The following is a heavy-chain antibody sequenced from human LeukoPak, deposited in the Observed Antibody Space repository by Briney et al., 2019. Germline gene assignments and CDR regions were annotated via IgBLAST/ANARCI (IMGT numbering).Heavy chain of an antibody. CDR2: ISAYNGNT. V-gene: IGHV1-18*04. J-gene: IGHJ4*02. D-gene: IGHD3-9*01. CDR3: ARALLRYFDFDY. Sequence: GASVKVSCKASGYTFTSYGISWVRQAPGQGLEWMGWISAYNGNTNYAQKFQGRVTITRDTSASTTYMELSSLRSEDTAVYYCARALLRYFDFDYWGQGTLVTVSS. CDR1: GYTFTSYG.